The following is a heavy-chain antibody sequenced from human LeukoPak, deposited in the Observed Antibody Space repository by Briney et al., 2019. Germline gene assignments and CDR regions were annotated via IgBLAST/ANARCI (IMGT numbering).Heavy chain of an antibody. Sequence: GRSLRLSCAASGFTFSSYGMHWVRQAPGKGLEWVAVIWYDGSNKYYADSVKGRFTISRDNSKNTLYLQMNSLRAEDTAVYYCATLYVWGSYRSPDDYWGQGTLVTVSS. CDR3: ATLYVWGSYRSPDDY. V-gene: IGHV3-33*01. CDR2: IWYDGSNK. J-gene: IGHJ4*02. CDR1: GFTFSSYG. D-gene: IGHD3-16*02.